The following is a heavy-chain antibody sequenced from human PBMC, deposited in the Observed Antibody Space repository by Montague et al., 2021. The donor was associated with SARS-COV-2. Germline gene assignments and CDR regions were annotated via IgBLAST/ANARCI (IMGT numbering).Heavy chain of an antibody. Sequence: SETLSLTCTVAGDSISRSYWNWIRQSQGKGLELIGNICNYGSVDYYHSLNSRLSISLDTSKNQLYLTLTSVTAAGTATYYCARQSTMVREAFDSWGQGTLVLVSS. J-gene: IGHJ4*02. CDR2: ICNYGSV. CDR1: GDSISRSY. V-gene: IGHV4-59*08. CDR3: ARQSTMVREAFDS. D-gene: IGHD3-10*01.